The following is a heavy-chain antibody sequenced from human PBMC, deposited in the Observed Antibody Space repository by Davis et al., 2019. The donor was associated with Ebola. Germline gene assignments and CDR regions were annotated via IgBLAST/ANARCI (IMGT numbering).Heavy chain of an antibody. CDR1: GYTFTSYG. V-gene: IGHV1-18*01. J-gene: IGHJ5*02. D-gene: IGHD4-17*01. CDR2: ISAYNGNT. Sequence: AAPVKVSCKASGYTFTSYGISWVRQAPGQGLEWMGWISAYNGNTNYAQKLQGRVTMTTDTSTSTAYMELRSLRSDDTAVYYCARDLSTVTTNWFDPWGQGTLVTVSS. CDR3: ARDLSTVTTNWFDP.